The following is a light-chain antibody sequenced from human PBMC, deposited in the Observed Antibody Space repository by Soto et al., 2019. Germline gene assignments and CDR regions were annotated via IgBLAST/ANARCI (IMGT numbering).Light chain of an antibody. CDR1: QSVGSY. CDR2: DAS. Sequence: EILLTQSPATLSLSPGERATLSCRASQSVGSYLVWYQQSPGQAPRLLIYDASSRATGISARFSGSGSGTDFTLTISSLEPEDFAVYYCQQRSSWPTFGGGTKVEIK. J-gene: IGKJ4*01. CDR3: QQRSSWPT. V-gene: IGKV3-11*01.